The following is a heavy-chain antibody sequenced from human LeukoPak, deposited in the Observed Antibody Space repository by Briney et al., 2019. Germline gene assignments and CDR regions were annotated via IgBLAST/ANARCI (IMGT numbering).Heavy chain of an antibody. D-gene: IGHD3-22*01. V-gene: IGHV1-18*01. CDR1: GYAFTSYG. J-gene: IGHJ3*02. CDR3: ARDFYDSSGDTYAFDI. Sequence: GASVKVSCKASGYAFTSYGISWVRQGPGQGLEWMGWISAYNGNTNYAQKLQGRVTMTTDTSTSTAYMELRSLRSDDTAVYYCARDFYDSSGDTYAFDIWGQGTMVTVSS. CDR2: ISAYNGNT.